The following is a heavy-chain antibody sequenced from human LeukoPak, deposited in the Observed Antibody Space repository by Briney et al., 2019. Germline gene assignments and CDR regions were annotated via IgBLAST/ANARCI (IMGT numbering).Heavy chain of an antibody. D-gene: IGHD3-10*01. J-gene: IGHJ4*02. CDR1: GFTFSSYS. Sequence: GGSLRLSCAASGFTFSSYSMNWVRQAPGKGLEWVSVIYSGGSTYYADSVKGRFTISRDNSKNTLYLQMNSLRAEDTAVYYCAKGRDYYGSGSTSFDYWGQGTLVTVSS. CDR2: IYSGGST. CDR3: AKGRDYYGSGSTSFDY. V-gene: IGHV3-66*01.